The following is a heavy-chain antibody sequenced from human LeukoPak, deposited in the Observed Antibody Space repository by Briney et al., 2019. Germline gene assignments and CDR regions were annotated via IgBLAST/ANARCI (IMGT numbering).Heavy chain of an antibody. CDR3: ARVIRPTMVRGKRYGMDV. D-gene: IGHD3-10*01. V-gene: IGHV3-13*01. Sequence: GGSLRLSCAASGFTFSSYDMHWVRQATGKGLEWVSAIGTAGDTYYPGSVKGRFTISRENAKNSLYLQMNSLRAGDTAVYYCARVIRPTMVRGKRYGMDVWGQGTTVTVSS. CDR1: GFTFSSYD. J-gene: IGHJ6*02. CDR2: IGTAGDT.